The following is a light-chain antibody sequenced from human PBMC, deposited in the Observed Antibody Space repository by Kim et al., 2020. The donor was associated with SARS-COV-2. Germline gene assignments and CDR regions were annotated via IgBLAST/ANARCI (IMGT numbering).Light chain of an antibody. Sequence: SEPPGKTASITCSGDKLGDKYACWYQKKPGQSPVLVIYQDSKRHSGSPERFSGSNSGNTATLTISGTQAMDEADYYGQAWDSSTVVFGGGTKLTVL. J-gene: IGLJ2*01. CDR3: QAWDSSTVV. V-gene: IGLV3-1*01. CDR2: QDS. CDR1: KLGDKY.